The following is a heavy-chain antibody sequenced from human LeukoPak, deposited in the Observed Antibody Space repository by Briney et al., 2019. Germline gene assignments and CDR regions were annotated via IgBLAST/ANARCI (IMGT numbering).Heavy chain of an antibody. V-gene: IGHV3-9*01. Sequence: GRSLRLSCAASGFTFDDYAMHWVRQAPGKGLEWVSGISWNSGSIGYADSVKGRFTISRDNAKNSLYLQMDSLRAEDTALYYCAKGPNYYGSGSCFLYYFDYWGQGTLVTVSS. D-gene: IGHD3-10*01. CDR3: AKGPNYYGSGSCFLYYFDY. J-gene: IGHJ4*02. CDR1: GFTFDDYA. CDR2: ISWNSGSI.